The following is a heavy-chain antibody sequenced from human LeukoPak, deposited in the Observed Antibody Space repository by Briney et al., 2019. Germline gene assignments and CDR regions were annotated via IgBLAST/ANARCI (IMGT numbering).Heavy chain of an antibody. CDR1: GYTFTGYY. Sequence: EASVNVSCKAAGYTFTGYYMRWVRQAPGQVLEWMGSINPNIGGTNYAQTFQGRVTMTRDTCISTAYMELSRLRSDDPAVYYCARLIGLIDYWGQGTLVTVSS. CDR3: ARLIGLIDY. V-gene: IGHV1-2*02. D-gene: IGHD3/OR15-3a*01. CDR2: INPNIGGT. J-gene: IGHJ4*02.